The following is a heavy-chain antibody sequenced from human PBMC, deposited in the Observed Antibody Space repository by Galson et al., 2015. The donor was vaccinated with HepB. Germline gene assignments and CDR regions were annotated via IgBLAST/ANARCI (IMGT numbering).Heavy chain of an antibody. J-gene: IGHJ4*02. Sequence: SLRLSCAASGSRLRDSWLTWVRQSAGGGLEWVANINEDGSPNFYLDSVPGRFTISRDNAKNSVLLQLDSLSADATAIYYCARGNNPNYGGQGTLVTVSS. CDR3: ARGNNPNY. CDR1: GSRLRDSW. D-gene: IGHD1/OR15-1a*01. CDR2: INEDGSPN. V-gene: IGHV3-7*03.